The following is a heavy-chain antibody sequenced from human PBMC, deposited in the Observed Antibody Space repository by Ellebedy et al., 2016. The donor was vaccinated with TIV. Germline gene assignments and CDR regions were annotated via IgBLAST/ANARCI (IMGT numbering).Heavy chain of an antibody. V-gene: IGHV3-15*01. Sequence: GESLKISCEASGITFSHAWMNWVRQAPGKGLEWVGRIKSKTDGERTEYAAPVKGRVTISRDDSENTVSLQLNGLKTEDTGIYYCTTQILKGYFWGQGTLVSVSS. CDR1: GITFSHAW. CDR3: TTQILKGYF. CDR2: IKSKTDGERT. J-gene: IGHJ4*02.